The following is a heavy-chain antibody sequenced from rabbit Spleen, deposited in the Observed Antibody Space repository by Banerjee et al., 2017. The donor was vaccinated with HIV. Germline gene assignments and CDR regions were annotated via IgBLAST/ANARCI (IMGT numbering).Heavy chain of an antibody. CDR3: ARDLDGVIGWNFGW. J-gene: IGHJ4*01. CDR2: IRTGSGTTT. CDR1: GFDVSRYW. V-gene: IGHV1S40*01. D-gene: IGHD1-1*01. Sequence: QSLEESGGGLVKPGASLTLTCKASGFDVSRYWICWVRQAPGKGLEWIACIRTGSGTTTDYASWVNGRFTISKTSSTTVTLQMTSLTAADTATYFCARDLDGVIGWNFGWWGQGTLVTVS.